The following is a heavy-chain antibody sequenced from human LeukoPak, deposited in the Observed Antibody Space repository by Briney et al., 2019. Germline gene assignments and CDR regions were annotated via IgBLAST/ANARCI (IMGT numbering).Heavy chain of an antibody. D-gene: IGHD4-17*01. CDR3: AEDSSMVTTRAPYYYYYLDV. CDR1: GGTFTNYA. Sequence: SSVKVSCKASGGTFTNYAISWVRQAPGQGLEWVGGIIPLLGTPNYAQKFQGRVTITADDSTSTAYMELTSLRSEDTAVYYCAEDSSMVTTRAPYYYYYLDVWGQGTTVTVSS. J-gene: IGHJ6*02. CDR2: IIPLLGTP. V-gene: IGHV1-69*01.